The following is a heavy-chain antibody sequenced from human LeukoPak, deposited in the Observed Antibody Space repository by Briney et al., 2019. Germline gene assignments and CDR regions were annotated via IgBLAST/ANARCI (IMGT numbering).Heavy chain of an antibody. CDR1: GYSFTTYW. V-gene: IGHV5-10-1*01. CDR3: ARGIYYYDSSGYYY. Sequence: GESLRISCKGSGYSFTTYWINWVRQMPGKGLEWMGRIDPSDSYTNYSPSFQGHVTISADKSISTAYLQWSSLKASDPAMYYCARGIYYYDSSGYYYWGQGTLVTVSS. CDR2: IDPSDSYT. D-gene: IGHD3-22*01. J-gene: IGHJ4*02.